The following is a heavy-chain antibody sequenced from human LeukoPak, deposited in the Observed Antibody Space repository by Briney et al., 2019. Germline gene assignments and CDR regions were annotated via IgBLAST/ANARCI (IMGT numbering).Heavy chain of an antibody. D-gene: IGHD3-9*01. CDR2: IYYSGST. V-gene: IGHV4-39*01. Sequence: SETLSLTCTVSGGSISSSSYYGGWIRQPPGKGLEWIGSIYYSGSTYYNPSLKSRVTISVDTSKNQFSLKLSSVTAADTAVYYCARQYYDILTGYSRGAFDIWGRGTMVTVSS. CDR3: ARQYYDILTGYSRGAFDI. J-gene: IGHJ3*02. CDR1: GGSISSSSYY.